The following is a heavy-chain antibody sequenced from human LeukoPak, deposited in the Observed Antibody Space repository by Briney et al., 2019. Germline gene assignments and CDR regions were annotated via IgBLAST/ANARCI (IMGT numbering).Heavy chain of an antibody. CDR1: GFTFSSYW. CDR3: AREYCSGGSCYPGPVDY. V-gene: IGHV3-7*01. CDR2: IKQDGSEK. D-gene: IGHD2-15*01. J-gene: IGHJ4*02. Sequence: GGSLRLSCAASGFTFSSYWMSWVRQAPGKGLEWVANIKQDGSEKYYVDSVKGRFTISRDNAKNSLYLQMNSLRAEDTAVYYCAREYCSGGSCYPGPVDYWGQGTLVTVSS.